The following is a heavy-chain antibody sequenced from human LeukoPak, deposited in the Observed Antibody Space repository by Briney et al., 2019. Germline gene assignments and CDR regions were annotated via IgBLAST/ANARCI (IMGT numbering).Heavy chain of an antibody. CDR3: ARRAGTTYYYYYMDV. D-gene: IGHD1-1*01. J-gene: IGHJ6*03. Sequence: GGSLRLSCAASGFTFSSYSMNWVRQAPGKGLEWVSSISSSSSYIYYADSVKGRFTISRDNAKNSLYLQMNSLRSEDTAVYYCARRAGTTYYYYYMDVWGEGTTVTVSS. CDR1: GFTFSSYS. V-gene: IGHV3-21*01. CDR2: ISSSSSYI.